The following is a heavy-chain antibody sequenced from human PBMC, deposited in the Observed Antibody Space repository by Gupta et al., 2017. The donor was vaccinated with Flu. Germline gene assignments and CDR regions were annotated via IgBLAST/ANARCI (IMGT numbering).Heavy chain of an antibody. J-gene: IGHJ4*02. V-gene: IGHV3-7*01. CDR3: ARGHWNFGL. Sequence: DVHLVETGGGLVQPGGSLRLSCAASDFIFSDYWMTWVRQAPGKGLEWVANIQQDGSEKHYVDSVKGRFTISRDNAKNSLYLQMKSLRAEDTAVYYCARGHWNFGLWGQGTLVTVSS. D-gene: IGHD1-7*01. CDR2: IQQDGSEK. CDR1: DFIFSDYW.